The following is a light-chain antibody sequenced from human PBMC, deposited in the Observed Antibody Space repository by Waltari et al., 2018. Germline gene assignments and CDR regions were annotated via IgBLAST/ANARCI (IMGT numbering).Light chain of an antibody. CDR1: SSDVGDFNS. CDR3: SSFTTSSTLL. J-gene: IGLJ2*01. CDR2: DVS. Sequence: QSALTQPASVSASPGESITISCTATSSDVGDFNSVSWYQQPPGKAPKFMIYDVSKRPSGVSHRFSGSKSGNTASLTISGLQAEDEAVYYCSSFTTSSTLLFGGGTKLTVL. V-gene: IGLV2-14*03.